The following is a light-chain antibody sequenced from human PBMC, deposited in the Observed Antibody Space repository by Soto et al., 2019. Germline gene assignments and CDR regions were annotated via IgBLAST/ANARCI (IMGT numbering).Light chain of an antibody. CDR2: DAS. CDR3: QQFNSFPFT. J-gene: IGKJ4*01. CDR1: QGIASA. Sequence: AIQLTQSPSSLSTSVGDRVTITCQASQGIASALAWYQQKPGKAPRLLIYDASSLESGVPSRFSGRGSGTDFTLTISSLQPEDFATYYCQQFNSFPFTFGGGTKVDIK. V-gene: IGKV1-13*02.